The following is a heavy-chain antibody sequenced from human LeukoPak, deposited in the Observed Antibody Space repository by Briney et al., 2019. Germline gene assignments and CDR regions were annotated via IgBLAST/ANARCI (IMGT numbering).Heavy chain of an antibody. V-gene: IGHV3-74*01. D-gene: IGHD3-22*01. CDR2: INTDGSST. J-gene: IGHJ4*02. CDR1: GLTLSSYW. Sequence: GGSLRLSCAASGLTLSSYWMHWVRQAPGKGLVWVSRINTDGSSTSYADSVKGRFTISRDNAKNTLYLQMNSLRAEDTAVYYCARGFGDYYDSSGYYLFDYWGQGTLVTVSS. CDR3: ARGFGDYYDSSGYYLFDY.